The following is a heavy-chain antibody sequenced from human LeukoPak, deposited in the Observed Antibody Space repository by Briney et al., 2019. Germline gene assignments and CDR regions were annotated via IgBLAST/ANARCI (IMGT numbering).Heavy chain of an antibody. D-gene: IGHD2-8*01. CDR2: ISASGGGT. CDR3: AKAPHCPNDVCRYFDY. V-gene: IGHV3-23*01. J-gene: IGHJ4*02. CDR1: GFTFTTYP. Sequence: GGSLRLSCAASGFTFTTYPMSWVRQAPGKGLEWVSAISASGGGTYYADSVKGRFTISRDNSRSTVFLQMSSLRAEDTAVYYCAKAPHCPNDVCRYFDYWGQGILATVSS.